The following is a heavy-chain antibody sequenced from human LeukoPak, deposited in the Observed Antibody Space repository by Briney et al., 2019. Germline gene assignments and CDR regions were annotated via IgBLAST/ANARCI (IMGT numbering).Heavy chain of an antibody. D-gene: IGHD6-13*01. J-gene: IGHJ4*02. Sequence: ASVKVSCKASGYTFSSYDINWVRQATGQGLEWMGWMNPNSGNTGYAQKFQGRVTMTRNTAISTAYMELSSLRSEDTAVCYCARSSWEIDYWGQGTLVTVSS. V-gene: IGHV1-8*01. CDR1: GYTFSSYD. CDR3: ARSSWEIDY. CDR2: MNPNSGNT.